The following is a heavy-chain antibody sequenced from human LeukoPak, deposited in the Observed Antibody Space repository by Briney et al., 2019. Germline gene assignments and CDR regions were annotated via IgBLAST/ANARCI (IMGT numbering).Heavy chain of an antibody. D-gene: IGHD6-19*01. CDR2: IYYSGST. CDR3: ARFLGEAVADDY. Sequence: AETLSLTCTVSGGSIISGSYYWGWIRQPPGRGLEWIGSIYYSGSTYYNPSLKSRVTISVDTSKNQFSLKLSSVTAADTAVYYCARFLGEAVADDYWGQGTLVTVSS. CDR1: GGSIISGSYY. V-gene: IGHV4-39*01. J-gene: IGHJ4*02.